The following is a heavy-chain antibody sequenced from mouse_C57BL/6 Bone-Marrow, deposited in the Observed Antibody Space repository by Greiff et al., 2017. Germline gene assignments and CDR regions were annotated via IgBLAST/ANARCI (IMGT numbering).Heavy chain of an antibody. Sequence: DVKLVESGGGLVQPGESLKLSCESNEYEFPSHDMSWVRKPPAKRLELVAAINSDGGSTYYPDTMERRFIISRDNTKKTLYLQMSSLRSEDTALYYCARMNWDGFDYWGQGTTLTVSS. CDR2: INSDGGST. CDR1: EYEFPSHD. D-gene: IGHD4-1*01. J-gene: IGHJ2*01. CDR3: ARMNWDGFDY. V-gene: IGHV5-2*01.